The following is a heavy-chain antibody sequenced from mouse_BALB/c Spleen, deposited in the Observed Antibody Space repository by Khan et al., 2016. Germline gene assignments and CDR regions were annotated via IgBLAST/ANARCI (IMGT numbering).Heavy chain of an antibody. V-gene: IGHV3-8*02. CDR3: ARYDGSTYGRGMDY. D-gene: IGHD1-1*01. J-gene: IGHJ4*01. CDR1: GDSITSGY. Sequence: EVQLQESGPSLVKLSQTLSLTCSVTGDSITSGYWNWIRKFPGNKLEYMGYISHSGSTYYNPSLKSRISITRDTSKNQYYLQLNSLTTDDPATYYSARYDGSTYGRGMDYWGQGTSVTVSS. CDR2: ISHSGST.